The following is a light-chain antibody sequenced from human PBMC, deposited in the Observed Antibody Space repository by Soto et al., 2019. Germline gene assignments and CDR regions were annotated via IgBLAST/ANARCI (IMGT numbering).Light chain of an antibody. V-gene: IGKV1-5*03. CDR3: QQYNSYRRT. Sequence: DIQMTQSPSTLSASVGDRVTITCRASQSISSWLAWYQQKPGKAPKLLIYKASSLESGVPSRFSGSGSGTEFTLTISSLQPDDFAPYYCQQYNSYRRTFGQGTKVEIK. J-gene: IGKJ1*01. CDR1: QSISSW. CDR2: KAS.